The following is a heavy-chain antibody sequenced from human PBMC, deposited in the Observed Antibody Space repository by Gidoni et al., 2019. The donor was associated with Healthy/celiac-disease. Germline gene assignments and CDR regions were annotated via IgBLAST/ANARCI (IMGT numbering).Heavy chain of an antibody. J-gene: IGHJ4*02. CDR1: GFTFSSYG. CDR2: IWYDGSNK. CDR3: ARGQIVVVPAASYYFDY. V-gene: IGHV3-33*01. Sequence: QVQLVESGGGVVQPGRSLRLSCAASGFTFSSYGMHWVRQAPGKGLEWVAVIWYDGSNKYYADSVKGRFTISRDNSKNTLYLQMNSLRAEDTAVYYCARGQIVVVPAASYYFDYWGQGTLVTVSS. D-gene: IGHD2-2*01.